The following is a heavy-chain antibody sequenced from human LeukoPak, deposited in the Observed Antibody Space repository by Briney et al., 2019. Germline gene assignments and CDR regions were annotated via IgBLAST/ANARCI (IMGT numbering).Heavy chain of an antibody. D-gene: IGHD2-2*01. Sequence: ASVTVSCMVSGYTLTELSMHWVRQAPGKGLEWMGGFDPEDGETIYAQKFQGRVTMTEDTSTDTAYMELSSLRSEDTAVYYCATDLCSSTSCRGNYYYYMDVWGKGTTVTVSS. J-gene: IGHJ6*03. V-gene: IGHV1-24*01. CDR3: ATDLCSSTSCRGNYYYYMDV. CDR2: FDPEDGET. CDR1: GYTLTELS.